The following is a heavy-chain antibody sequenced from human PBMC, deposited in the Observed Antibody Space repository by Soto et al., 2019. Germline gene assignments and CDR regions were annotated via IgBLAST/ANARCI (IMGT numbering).Heavy chain of an antibody. D-gene: IGHD3-10*01. CDR2: IRGSGGIT. CDR3: AVLGSSGSGRLCYYGIDV. Sequence: EVQLLESGGGLVQPGGSLSLSCAVSGLTFSYFAMSWVRQAPGKGLEWVSAIRGSGGITYYADSVQGRFTISGDNSKNSVFLQMNSLRAEDTAGYYCAVLGSSGSGRLCYYGIDVWGQGTRVTVS. V-gene: IGHV3-23*01. J-gene: IGHJ6*02. CDR1: GLTFSYFA.